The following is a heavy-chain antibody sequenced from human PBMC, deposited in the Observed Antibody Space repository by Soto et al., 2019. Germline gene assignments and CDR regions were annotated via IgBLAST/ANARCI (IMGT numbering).Heavy chain of an antibody. CDR3: AKRIVGTTGHAFDV. D-gene: IGHD1-26*01. J-gene: IGHJ6*02. CDR1: GFTFSDFH. CDR2: MYRGGSTV. V-gene: IGHV3-11*01. Sequence: QVQLVESGGGLVKPGGSLRLSCAASGFTFSDFHMIWVRQAPGKGLEWISYMYRGGSTVSYADSVQGRFTISRDNAKNSLYLQLDSLRVEDKAVYYCAKRIVGTTGHAFDVWGQGTTVTISS.